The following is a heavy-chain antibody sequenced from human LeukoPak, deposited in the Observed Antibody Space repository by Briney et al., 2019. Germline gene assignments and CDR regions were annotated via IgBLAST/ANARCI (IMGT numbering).Heavy chain of an antibody. J-gene: IGHJ4*02. CDR1: GFTFSSYA. CDR3: AEVGSGWPGYYFDY. CDR2: ISSNGGTT. D-gene: IGHD6-19*01. V-gene: IGHV3-64*02. Sequence: GGSLRLSCAASGFTFSSYAMHWVRLSPGKGLEYVSGISSNGGTTSYADSVQGRFTISRDNSKNTLYLQMGSLRGEDMAVYYCAEVGSGWPGYYFDYWGQGTLVTVSS.